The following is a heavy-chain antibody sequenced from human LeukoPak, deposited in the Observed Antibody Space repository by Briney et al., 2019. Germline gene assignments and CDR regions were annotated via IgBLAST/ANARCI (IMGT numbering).Heavy chain of an antibody. CDR1: GGSITTSNW. Sequence: SETLSLTCAVSGGSITTSNWWTWVRQPPGKGLEGIGEIYHTGSTNYNPSLKSRVTISVDKSKNQFSLKLTSVTAADTAVYYCARNGPTAAGAFDSWGQGTLVTVSS. J-gene: IGHJ3*02. CDR2: IYHTGST. CDR3: ARNGPTAAGAFDS. D-gene: IGHD6-13*01. V-gene: IGHV4-4*02.